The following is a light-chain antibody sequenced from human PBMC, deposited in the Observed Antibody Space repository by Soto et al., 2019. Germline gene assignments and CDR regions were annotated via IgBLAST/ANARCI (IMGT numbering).Light chain of an antibody. CDR2: GTS. CDR3: QQYNDWPRRT. V-gene: IGKV3-15*01. CDR1: QSVSIN. J-gene: IGKJ1*01. Sequence: EIVMTQSPDTLSVSPGERVTLSCRASQSVSINLAWYQQKPGQAPRLLLYGTSTRATDTPARFSGSGSGTEFTLTINSLQSEDFVIYYCQQYNDWPRRTFGHWTKV.